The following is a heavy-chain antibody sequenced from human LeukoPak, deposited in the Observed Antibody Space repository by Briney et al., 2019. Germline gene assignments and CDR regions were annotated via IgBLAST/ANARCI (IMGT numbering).Heavy chain of an antibody. J-gene: IGHJ4*02. CDR2: ISSSGSTI. D-gene: IGHD3-9*01. Sequence: GGSLRLSCAASGFTFSDYYMSWLRQAPGKGLEWVSYISSSGSTIYYADSVKGRFTISRDNAKNSLYLQMNSLRAEDTAVYYCARDQGYDILTGYYNGRRNDYWGQGTLVTVSS. V-gene: IGHV3-11*04. CDR3: ARDQGYDILTGYYNGRRNDY. CDR1: GFTFSDYY.